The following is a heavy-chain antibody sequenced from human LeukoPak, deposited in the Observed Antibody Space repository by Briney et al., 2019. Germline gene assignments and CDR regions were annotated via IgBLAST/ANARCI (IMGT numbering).Heavy chain of an antibody. Sequence: PSETLSLTCTVSRYSISSGYYWGWIRQPPGQGLEWIGSIYRSGSTYYNSSLKSRVTISVDTSKNQFSLKLSSVTAADTAVYYRARHADYYESTSYFWDYWGQGTLVTVSS. CDR3: ARHADYYESTSYFWDY. V-gene: IGHV4-38-2*02. J-gene: IGHJ4*02. CDR2: IYRSGST. CDR1: RYSISSGYY. D-gene: IGHD3-22*01.